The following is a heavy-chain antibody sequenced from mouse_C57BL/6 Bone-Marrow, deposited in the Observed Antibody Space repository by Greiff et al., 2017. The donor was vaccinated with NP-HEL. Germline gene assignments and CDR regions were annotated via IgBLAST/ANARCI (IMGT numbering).Heavy chain of an antibody. D-gene: IGHD2-5*01. V-gene: IGHV1-55*01. Sequence: VQLQQPGAELVKPGASVKMSCKASGYTFTSYWITWVKQRPGQGLEWLGDIYPGSGSTNYNEKFKSKATLTVDTSSSTAYMQLSSLTSDDSAVYYCARRCSNYDNCDYWGQGTTLTVSS. J-gene: IGHJ2*01. CDR1: GYTFTSYW. CDR2: IYPGSGST. CDR3: ARRCSNYDNCDY.